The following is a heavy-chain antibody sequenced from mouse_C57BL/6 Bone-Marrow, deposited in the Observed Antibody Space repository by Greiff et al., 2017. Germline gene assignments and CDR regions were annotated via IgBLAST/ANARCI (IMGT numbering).Heavy chain of an antibody. CDR2: IDPEDGET. CDR1: GFNIKDYY. Sequence: EVQRVESGAELVKPGASVKLSCTASGFNIKDYYMHWVKQRTEQGLEWIGRIDPEDGETKYAPKFQGKATITADTSSNTAYLQLSSLTSEDTAVYYCARSLVTAVVTFDVWGTGTTVTVSS. CDR3: ARSLVTAVVTFDV. D-gene: IGHD1-1*01. J-gene: IGHJ1*03. V-gene: IGHV14-2*01.